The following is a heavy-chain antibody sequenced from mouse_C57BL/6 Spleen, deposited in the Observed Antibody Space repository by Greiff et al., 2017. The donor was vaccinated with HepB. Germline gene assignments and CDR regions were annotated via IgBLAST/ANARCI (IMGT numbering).Heavy chain of an antibody. V-gene: IGHV1-55*01. J-gene: IGHJ2*01. CDR2: IYPGSGST. CDR3: ARYNYYGSSPDY. CDR1: GYTFTSYW. D-gene: IGHD1-1*01. Sequence: QVQLQQPGAELVKPGASVKMSCKASGYTFTSYWITWVKQRPGQGLEWIGDIYPGSGSTNYNEKFKSKATLTVDTSSSTAYMQLSSLTSEDSAVYYCARYNYYGSSPDYWGQGTTLTVSS.